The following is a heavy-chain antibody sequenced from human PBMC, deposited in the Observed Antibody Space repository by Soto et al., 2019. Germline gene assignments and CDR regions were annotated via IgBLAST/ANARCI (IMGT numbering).Heavy chain of an antibody. CDR3: AREGGESSDGLYYFDS. CDR1: GGSTRSDNY. Sequence: SETLSLPCTVSGGSTRSDNYWSWIRQPPGKGLEWIGHIYHSGNTDYNPSLKSRLAITIDTSKNQVSLKLSSVTAADTAVDFCAREGGESSDGLYYFDSWGQGSLVTVSS. V-gene: IGHV4-30-4*01. J-gene: IGHJ4*02. D-gene: IGHD3-16*01. CDR2: IYHSGNT.